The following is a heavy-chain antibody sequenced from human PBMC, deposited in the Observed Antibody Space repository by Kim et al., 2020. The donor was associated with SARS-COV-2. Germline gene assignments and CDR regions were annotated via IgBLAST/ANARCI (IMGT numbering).Heavy chain of an antibody. Sequence: PSRKSRVTISVGTSKNQFSLKLSSVTAADTAVYYGAGDKSERQYYFDYWGQGTLVTVSS. V-gene: IGHV4-31*02. D-gene: IGHD1-1*01. J-gene: IGHJ4*02. CDR3: AGDKSERQYYFDY.